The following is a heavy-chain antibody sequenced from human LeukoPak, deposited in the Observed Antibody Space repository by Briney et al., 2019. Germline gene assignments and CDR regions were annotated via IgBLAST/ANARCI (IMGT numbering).Heavy chain of an antibody. CDR3: ARDTYSSGWYDYGDAFDI. J-gene: IGHJ3*02. CDR2: IYYSGST. Sequence: SETLSLTCTVSGGSISSSSYYWGWIRQPPGRGLEWFGSIYYSGSTYSHPSLKSRVTISVDTSKNQFSLKLSSVTGADTAVYYCARDTYSSGWYDYGDAFDIWGQGTMVTVSS. D-gene: IGHD6-19*01. CDR1: GGSISSSSYY. V-gene: IGHV4-39*07.